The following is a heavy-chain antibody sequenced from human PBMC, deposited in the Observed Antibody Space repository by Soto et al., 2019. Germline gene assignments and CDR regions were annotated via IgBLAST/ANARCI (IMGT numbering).Heavy chain of an antibody. CDR1: GFTFDDYA. V-gene: IGHV3-9*01. CDR3: AKVGHSCFYQYYFDY. Sequence: EVQLVESGGGLVQPGRSLRLSCAASGFTFDDYAMHWVRQPPGKGLEWVSGIGWNGDAIGYEDSVRGRFTISRDNAKSSLYLPMNSLTAEDTAFYYCAKVGHSCFYQYYFDYRGQGTLVTVSS. CDR2: IGWNGDAI. J-gene: IGHJ4*02. D-gene: IGHD3-16*01.